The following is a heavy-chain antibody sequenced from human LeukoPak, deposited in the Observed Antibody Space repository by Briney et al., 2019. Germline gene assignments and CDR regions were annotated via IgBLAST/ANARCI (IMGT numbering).Heavy chain of an antibody. CDR3: ARVPIVITFGGVYPWFDP. Sequence: ASVKVSCKASGYTFTTFFMHWVRQAPGQGLEWMGWINPNSGGTNYAQKFQGRVTMTRDTSISTAYMELSRLRSDDTAVYYCARVPIVITFGGVYPWFDPWGQGTLVTVSS. D-gene: IGHD3-16*01. CDR1: GYTFTTFF. J-gene: IGHJ5*02. CDR2: INPNSGGT. V-gene: IGHV1-2*02.